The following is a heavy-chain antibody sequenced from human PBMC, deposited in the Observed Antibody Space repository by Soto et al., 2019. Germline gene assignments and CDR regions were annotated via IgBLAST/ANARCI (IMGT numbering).Heavy chain of an antibody. V-gene: IGHV3-30-3*01. CDR2: ISYDGSNK. D-gene: IGHD3-3*01. Sequence: PGGSLRLSCAASGFTFSSYAMHWVRQAPGKGLEWVAVISYDGSNKYYADSVKGRFTISRDNSKNTLYLQMNSLRAEDTAVYYCARDRDDFWSGYRRAGMDVWGQGTTVTVSS. CDR1: GFTFSSYA. CDR3: ARDRDDFWSGYRRAGMDV. J-gene: IGHJ6*02.